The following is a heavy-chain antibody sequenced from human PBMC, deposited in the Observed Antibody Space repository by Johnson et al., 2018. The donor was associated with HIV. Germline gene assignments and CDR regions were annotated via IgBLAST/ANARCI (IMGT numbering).Heavy chain of an antibody. Sequence: VQLVESGGGLVQPGGSLRLSCAASGFTFVSYAMSWVRQAPGKGLEWVSIISGSGGITYHADSVKGRFTISRDNSKNTLYLQMKSLRAEDTAVYYCAREQKFCSGGSCSNAFDVWGQGTMVTVSS. CDR1: GFTFVSYA. D-gene: IGHD2-15*01. CDR2: ISGSGGIT. CDR3: AREQKFCSGGSCSNAFDV. V-gene: IGHV3-23*04. J-gene: IGHJ3*01.